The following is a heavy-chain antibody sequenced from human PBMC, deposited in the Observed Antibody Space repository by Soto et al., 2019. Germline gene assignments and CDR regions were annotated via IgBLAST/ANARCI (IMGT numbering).Heavy chain of an antibody. D-gene: IGHD2-8*01. V-gene: IGHV1-69*13. Sequence: GDSVKVSCKASGGTFSSYAISWVRQAPGQGLEWMGGIIPIFGTSNYAQKFQGRVKITEDESTSTAYMELSSLRSEDTAVYYCAGERHGAADIGGQGTMVAVSS. CDR2: IIPIFGTS. J-gene: IGHJ3*02. CDR1: GGTFSSYA. CDR3: AGERHGAADI.